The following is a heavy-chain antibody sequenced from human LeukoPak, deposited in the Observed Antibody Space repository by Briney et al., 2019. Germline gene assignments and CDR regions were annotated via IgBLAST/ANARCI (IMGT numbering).Heavy chain of an antibody. CDR3: ARGADTAMATLYYFDY. D-gene: IGHD5-18*01. J-gene: IGHJ4*02. Sequence: ASVKVSCKASGYSFTSYYMHWVRQAPGQGLESMGIINPSGGSTSYAQKFQGRVTMTRDTSTSTVYMDLSSLRSEDTAVYYCARGADTAMATLYYFDYWGQGTLVTVSS. CDR1: GYSFTSYY. CDR2: INPSGGST. V-gene: IGHV1-46*01.